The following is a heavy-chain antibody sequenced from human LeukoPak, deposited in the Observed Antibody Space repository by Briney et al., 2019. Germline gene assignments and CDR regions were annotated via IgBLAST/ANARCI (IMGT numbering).Heavy chain of an antibody. CDR2: ISGSGGST. CDR3: AKDPYSSSWYFWFDP. V-gene: IGHV3-23*01. D-gene: IGHD6-13*01. Sequence: PGASLRLSCAASGFTFSSHAMSWVRQAPGKGLEWVSAISGSGGSTYYADSVKGRFTISRDNSKNTLYLQMNSLRAEDTAVYYCAKDPYSSSWYFWFDPWGQGTLVTVSS. CDR1: GFTFSSHA. J-gene: IGHJ5*02.